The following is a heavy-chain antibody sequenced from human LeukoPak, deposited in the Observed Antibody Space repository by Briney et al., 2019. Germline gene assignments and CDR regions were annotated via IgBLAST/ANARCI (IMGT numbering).Heavy chain of an antibody. CDR2: INPNSGGT. J-gene: IGHJ3*02. CDR1: GYTFTGYY. Sequence: ASVKVSCKASGYTFTGYYMHWVRQAPGQGHEWMGWINPNSGGTNYAQKFQGRVTMTRDTSISTAYMELSRLGSDDTAVYYCARPRTPSSSWSNGIDSDAFDIRGQGTMVTVSS. V-gene: IGHV1-2*02. CDR3: ARPRTPSSSWSNGIDSDAFDI. D-gene: IGHD6-13*01.